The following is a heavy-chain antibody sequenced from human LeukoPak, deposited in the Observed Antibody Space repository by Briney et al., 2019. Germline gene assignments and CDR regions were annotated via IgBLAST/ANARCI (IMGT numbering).Heavy chain of an antibody. CDR1: GGSISSSNW. J-gene: IGHJ4*02. V-gene: IGHV4-4*02. CDR3: AREGVMITFGGVIARNFDY. Sequence: SETLSLTCAVSGGSISSSNWWSWVRQPPGKGLEWIGEIYHSGSTNYNPSLKSRVTISVDKSKNQFSLKLSSVTAADTAVYYCAREGVMITFGGVIARNFDYWGQGTLVTVSS. D-gene: IGHD3-16*02. CDR2: IYHSGST.